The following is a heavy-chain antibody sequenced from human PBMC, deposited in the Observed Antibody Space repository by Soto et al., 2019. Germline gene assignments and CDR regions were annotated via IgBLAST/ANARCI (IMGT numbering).Heavy chain of an antibody. CDR2: IYSSGST. V-gene: IGHV3-53*01. J-gene: IGHJ4*02. CDR3: ARGYSYTQPVFDY. Sequence: GGSLRLSCAASGFTVSNNYMTWVRQAPGKGLEWVSSIYSSGSTYYADSVKGRFTISRDNFKNTLYLQMNSLRAEDTAVYYCARGYSYTQPVFDYWGLGTLVTVS. D-gene: IGHD5-18*01. CDR1: GFTVSNNY.